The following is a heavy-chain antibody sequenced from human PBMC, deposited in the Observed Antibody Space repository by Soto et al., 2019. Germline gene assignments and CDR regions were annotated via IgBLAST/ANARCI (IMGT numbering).Heavy chain of an antibody. CDR3: AKQNHHLVYDY. J-gene: IGHJ4*02. Sequence: GGSLRLSCAASGFTFRNYGMHWVRQAPGKGLEWVAVISHDGSDKYYADSMKGRFIISRDNSENTLFLNMNSLKPEDTAVYYCAKQNHHLVYDYWGPGTLVTVSS. CDR1: GFTFRNYG. CDR2: ISHDGSDK. V-gene: IGHV3-30*18. D-gene: IGHD2-8*02.